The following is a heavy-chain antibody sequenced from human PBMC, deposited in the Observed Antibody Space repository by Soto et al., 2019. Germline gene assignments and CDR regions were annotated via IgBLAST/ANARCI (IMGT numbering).Heavy chain of an antibody. CDR1: GFTFSSYE. CDR3: ARAARIPMIVNDAFDI. V-gene: IGHV3-48*03. Sequence: LRLSCAASGFTFSSYEMNWVRQAPGKGLEWVSYISSSGSTIYYADSVKGRFTISRDNAKNSLYLQMNSLRAEDTAVYYCARAARIPMIVNDAFDIWGQGTMVTVSS. CDR2: ISSSGSTI. D-gene: IGHD3-22*01. J-gene: IGHJ3*02.